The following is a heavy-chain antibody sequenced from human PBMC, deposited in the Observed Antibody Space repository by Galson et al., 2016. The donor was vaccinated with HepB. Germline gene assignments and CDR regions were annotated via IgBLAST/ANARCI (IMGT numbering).Heavy chain of an antibody. CDR1: GFSLSAGGMR. V-gene: IGHV2-70*04. CDR2: IDWDDDK. CDR3: ARMNSRGSGKEGYYSYGMDV. J-gene: IGHJ6*02. D-gene: IGHD3-10*01. Sequence: PALVKPTQTLTLTCACSGFSLSAGGMRVIWIRQPPGKALEWLARIDWDDDKFYNASLETRLTISKDTSKNQVVFTMTNMDPADTGKYYCARMNSRGSGKEGYYSYGMDVWGQGTTVTASS.